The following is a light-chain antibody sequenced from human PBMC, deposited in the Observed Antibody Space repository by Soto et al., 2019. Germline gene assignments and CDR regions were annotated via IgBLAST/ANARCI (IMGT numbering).Light chain of an antibody. CDR3: QQYNSYSPKT. CDR2: DAS. CDR1: QSISSW. Sequence: DIQMTQSPSTLSASVGDRVTITCRASQSISSWLAWYQQKPGKAPKLLIYDASSLESGVPSRFSGSGSGTEFTITISSLQPDDFATYYCQQYNSYSPKTFGQGTKVEIK. V-gene: IGKV1-5*01. J-gene: IGKJ1*01.